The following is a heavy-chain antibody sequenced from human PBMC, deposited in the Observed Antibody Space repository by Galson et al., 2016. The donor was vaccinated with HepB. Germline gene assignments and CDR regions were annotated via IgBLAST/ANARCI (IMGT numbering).Heavy chain of an antibody. CDR3: ASYYGDYSSSAFDL. V-gene: IGHV3-72*01. D-gene: IGHD4-17*01. CDR1: GFTFSDYY. J-gene: IGHJ3*01. CDR2: SRNRANSYTT. Sequence: SLRLSCAASGFTFSDYYMTWIRQAPGKGLEWVGRSRNRANSYTTEYAASVEGRFTISRDNSRNSLYLQMNNLKSEDTAVYYCASYYGDYSSSAFDLWGQGTMVTVSS.